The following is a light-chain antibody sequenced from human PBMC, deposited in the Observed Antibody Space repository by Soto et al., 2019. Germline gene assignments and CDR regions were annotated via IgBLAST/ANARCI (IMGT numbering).Light chain of an antibody. V-gene: IGLV2-14*03. CDR3: SSYTTSSTRV. Sequence: QSGLTQPASVSGFSGQSITIYCTGTSSDVGAYDYVSWYQQHPDKAPKLMIYEVSYRPSGVSNRFSGSKSVNTATLTISGLQAEDEADYYCSSYTTSSTRVFGTGTKVTVL. CDR2: EVS. J-gene: IGLJ1*01. CDR1: SSDVGAYDY.